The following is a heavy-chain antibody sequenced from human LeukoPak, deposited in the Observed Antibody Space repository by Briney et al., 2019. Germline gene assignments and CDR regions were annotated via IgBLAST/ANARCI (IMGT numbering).Heavy chain of an antibody. CDR2: ISSSSSTI. CDR3: ARDRMGGGYSRPEYYFDY. J-gene: IGHJ4*02. CDR1: GFTFSSYS. V-gene: IGHV3-48*02. D-gene: IGHD5-12*01. Sequence: GGSLRLSCAASGFTFSSYSMNWVRQAPGKGLEWVSYISSSSSTIYYADSVKGRFTISRDNAKNSLYLQMNSLRDEDTAVYYCARDRMGGGYSRPEYYFDYWGQGTLATVSS.